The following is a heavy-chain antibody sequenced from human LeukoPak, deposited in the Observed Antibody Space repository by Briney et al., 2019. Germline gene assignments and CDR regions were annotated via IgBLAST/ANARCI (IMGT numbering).Heavy chain of an antibody. Sequence: SETLSLTCTVSGGSISSYYWSWIRQPPGKGLEWIGYIYYSGSTNYNPSLKSRVTISVDTSKNQFSLKLSPVTAADTAVYYCARAGFGPFFDIWGQGTMVTVSS. D-gene: IGHD3-10*01. V-gene: IGHV4-59*08. CDR2: IYYSGST. J-gene: IGHJ3*02. CDR1: GGSISSYY. CDR3: ARAGFGPFFDI.